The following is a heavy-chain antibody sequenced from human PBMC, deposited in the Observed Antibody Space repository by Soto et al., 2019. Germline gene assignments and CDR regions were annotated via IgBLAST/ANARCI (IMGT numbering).Heavy chain of an antibody. V-gene: IGHV3-66*01. CDR1: GFTVSSNY. CDR3: AREIDFWSGYTAVSWFDP. D-gene: IGHD3-3*01. J-gene: IGHJ5*02. CDR2: IYSGGST. Sequence: PGGSLRLSCAASGFTVSSNYMSWVRQAPGKGLEWVSVIYSGGSTYYADSVKGRFTISRDNSKNTLYLQMNSLRAEDTAVYYCAREIDFWSGYTAVSWFDPWGQGTLVTVSS.